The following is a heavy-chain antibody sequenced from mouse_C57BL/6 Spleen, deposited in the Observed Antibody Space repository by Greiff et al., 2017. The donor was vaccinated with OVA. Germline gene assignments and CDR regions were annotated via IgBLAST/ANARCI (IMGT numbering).Heavy chain of an antibody. J-gene: IGHJ1*03. CDR1: GYAFSSYW. Sequence: QVQLKESGAELVKPGASVKISCKASGYAFSSYWMNWVKQRPGKGLEWIGQIYPGDGDTNYNGKFKGKATLTADKSSSTAYMQLSSLTSEDSAVYFCARGGIDPYWYFDVWGKGTTVTVSS. V-gene: IGHV1-80*01. CDR3: ARGGIDPYWYFDV. CDR2: IYPGDGDT.